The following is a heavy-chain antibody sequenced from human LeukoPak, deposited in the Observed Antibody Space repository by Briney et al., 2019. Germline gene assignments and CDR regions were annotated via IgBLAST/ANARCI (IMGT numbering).Heavy chain of an antibody. CDR3: ARAPTVTFFDY. D-gene: IGHD4-17*01. CDR2: IYYSGST. J-gene: IGHJ4*02. CDR1: GYSITSGYY. V-gene: IGHV4-38-2*02. Sequence: SETLSLTCTVSGYSITSGYYWVWIRQPPGKGLEWIGSIYYSGSTYYNPSLKSRLTISVDTSKNQFSLKLSSVTAADTAVYYCARAPTVTFFDYWGQGTLVTVSS.